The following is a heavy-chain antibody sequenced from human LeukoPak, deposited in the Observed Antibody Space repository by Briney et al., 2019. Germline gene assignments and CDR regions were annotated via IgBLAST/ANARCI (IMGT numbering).Heavy chain of an antibody. CDR2: IDNDGRGT. Sequence: GSLRLSCAASGFTFSTYWMHWVRQAPGKGLVWVSRIDNDGRGTSYADSVKGRFTISRDNAKNRLYLQMNSLRAEDTAVYYCASLNYGPDYWGQGTLVTDSS. V-gene: IGHV3-74*01. D-gene: IGHD3-16*01. J-gene: IGHJ4*02. CDR1: GFTFSTYW. CDR3: ASLNYGPDY.